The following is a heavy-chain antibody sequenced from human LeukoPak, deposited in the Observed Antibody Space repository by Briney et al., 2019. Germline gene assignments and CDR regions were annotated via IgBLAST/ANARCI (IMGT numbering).Heavy chain of an antibody. CDR1: GFTFSSYT. CDR3: ARGVGATIDY. CDR2: ISSSSSYI. V-gene: IGHV3-21*01. D-gene: IGHD1-26*01. Sequence: GGSLRLSCAASGFTFSSYTMNWVRQAPGKGLEWVSSISSSSSYIYYADSVKGRFTISRDNAKNSLYLQMNSLRAEDTAVYYCARGVGATIDYWGQGTLVTVSS. J-gene: IGHJ4*02.